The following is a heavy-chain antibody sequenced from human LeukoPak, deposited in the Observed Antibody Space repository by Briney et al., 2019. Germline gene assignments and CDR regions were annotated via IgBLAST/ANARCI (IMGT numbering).Heavy chain of an antibody. CDR3: ASGTAGGY. J-gene: IGHJ4*02. CDR1: GFTFSSYG. D-gene: IGHD1-1*01. V-gene: IGHV3-30*03. Sequence: PGGPLRLSCAASGFTFSSYGMHWVRQAPGKGLEWVAVISYDGSNKYYADSVKGRFTISRDNSKNTLYLQMNSLRAEDTAVYYCASGTAGGYWGQGTLVTVSS. CDR2: ISYDGSNK.